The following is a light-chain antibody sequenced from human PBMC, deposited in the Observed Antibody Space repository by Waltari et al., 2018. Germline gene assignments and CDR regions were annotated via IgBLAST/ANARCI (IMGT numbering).Light chain of an antibody. CDR2: DAA. J-gene: IGLJ3*02. Sequence: SYVLTQPRSVSVAPGQTARITCGGQNIGRKSVHWYQQKAGRAPVLVIYDAASRPSGIPGKFSGFISADTATLAISGVEPGDEADYYCHVWDMTSDSWVFGGGTHLAVL. CDR3: HVWDMTSDSWV. CDR1: NIGRKS. V-gene: IGLV3-21*02.